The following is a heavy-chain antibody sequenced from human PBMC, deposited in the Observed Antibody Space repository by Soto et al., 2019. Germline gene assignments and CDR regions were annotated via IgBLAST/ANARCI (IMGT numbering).Heavy chain of an antibody. CDR3: ARGRVPASGNYRTIAL. V-gene: IGHV3-30*03. Sequence: QVQLVESGGGVVQPGTSLRLSCEASGVTFSGYGLHWVRQAPGKGLEWVALISADGKNRYYAESVRGRFSISRDDSKNQLFLQMASLGLDATAAYFSARGRVPASGNYRTIALWGQGTLVTVSS. CDR1: GVTFSGYG. J-gene: IGHJ1*01. D-gene: IGHD3-22*01. CDR2: ISADGKNR.